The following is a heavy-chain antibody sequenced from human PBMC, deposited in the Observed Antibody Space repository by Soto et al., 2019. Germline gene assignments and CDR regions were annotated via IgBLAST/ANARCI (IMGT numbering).Heavy chain of an antibody. CDR1: GYTFTSYD. D-gene: IGHD2-2*01. Sequence: ASVKVSCKASGYTFTSYDINWVRQATGQGLEWMGWMNPNSGNTGYAQKFQGRVTMTRNTSISTAYMELSSLRSEDTAVYYCARANDCSSTSCYYYFDYWGQGTLVTVSS. CDR3: ARANDCSSTSCYYYFDY. CDR2: MNPNSGNT. V-gene: IGHV1-8*01. J-gene: IGHJ4*02.